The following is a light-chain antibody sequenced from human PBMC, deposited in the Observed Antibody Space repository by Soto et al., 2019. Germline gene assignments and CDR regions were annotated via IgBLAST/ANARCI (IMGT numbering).Light chain of an antibody. CDR1: QSVTSSY. Sequence: EIVLTQSPGTLSLSPGERATLSCRASQSVTSSYLAWYQQKPGQAPRLLIYGASNRATGIPDRFSGSGSGIDRTHTINRRRPEEFAEHYCQQYGSSPWTFGQGPNVEI. V-gene: IGKV3-20*01. CDR3: QQYGSSPWT. CDR2: GAS. J-gene: IGKJ1*01.